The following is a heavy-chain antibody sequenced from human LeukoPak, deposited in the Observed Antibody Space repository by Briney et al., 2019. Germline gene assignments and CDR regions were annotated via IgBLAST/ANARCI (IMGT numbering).Heavy chain of an antibody. CDR3: ARDYDILTGPNYYYYMDV. D-gene: IGHD3-9*01. CDR2: IIPIFGTA. J-gene: IGHJ6*03. CDR1: GYSFTSYG. Sequence: SVKVSCKASGYSFTSYGFNWVRQAPGQGLEWMGGIIPIFGTANYAQKFQGRVTITADESTSTAYMELSSLRSEDTAVYYCARDYDILTGPNYYYYMDVWGKGTTVTVSS. V-gene: IGHV1-69*13.